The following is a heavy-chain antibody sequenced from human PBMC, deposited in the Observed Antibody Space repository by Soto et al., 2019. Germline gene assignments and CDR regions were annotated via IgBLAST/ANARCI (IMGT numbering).Heavy chain of an antibody. CDR1: GFSVSSNY. Sequence: EVQLVESGGGLIQSGGSLRLSCAASGFSVSSNYMTWVRQAPGKGLEWVSIIYSNGRAYYADSVKGRFTISRDKSRNTLFLQMNSLRVEDTAVYYCAREQSFPDYYHYYYGMDVWGQGTTVTVSS. D-gene: IGHD2-21*01. CDR2: IYSNGRA. CDR3: AREQSFPDYYHYYYGMDV. V-gene: IGHV3-53*01. J-gene: IGHJ6*02.